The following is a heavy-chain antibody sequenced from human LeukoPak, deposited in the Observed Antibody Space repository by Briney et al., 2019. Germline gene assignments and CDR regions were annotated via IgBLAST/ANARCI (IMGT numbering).Heavy chain of an antibody. D-gene: IGHD3-10*02. CDR1: GGSFSGYS. CDR2: INHSGST. CDR3: ARGLGTYVRSHNWFDP. Sequence: SETLSLTCAVYGGSFSGYSWSWIRQPPGKGLEWIGAINHSGSTNYNPSLKSRATISVDTSKNQFSLKLSSVTAADTAVYDCARGLGTYVRSHNWFDPGGQGTLVTVPS. V-gene: IGHV4-34*01. J-gene: IGHJ5*02.